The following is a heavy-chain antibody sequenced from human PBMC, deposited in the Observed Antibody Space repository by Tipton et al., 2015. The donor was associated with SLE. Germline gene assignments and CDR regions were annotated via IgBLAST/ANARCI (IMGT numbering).Heavy chain of an antibody. CDR3: ARHRMDIVATTPFDY. Sequence: TLSLTCRVSGDSINSKTYYWDWIRQPPGKGLEWIGSIYYSGSTYYNPSLKSRVTVSVDTSKNQFSLKLSSVTAADTAVYYCARHRMDIVATTPFDYWGQGTLVTVSS. CDR1: GDSINSKTYY. V-gene: IGHV4-39*07. D-gene: IGHD5-12*01. CDR2: IYYSGST. J-gene: IGHJ4*02.